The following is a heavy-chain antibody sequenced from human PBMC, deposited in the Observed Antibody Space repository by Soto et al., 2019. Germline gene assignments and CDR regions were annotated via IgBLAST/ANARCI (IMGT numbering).Heavy chain of an antibody. CDR3: ARNMVRFDP. Sequence: GASVKVSCKASGGTFSSYAISWVRQAPGQGLEWMGWISAYNGNANYAQKLQGRVTMTTDTSTSTAYMELRSLRSDDTAVYYCARNMVRFDPWGQGTLVTVSS. J-gene: IGHJ5*02. CDR2: ISAYNGNA. CDR1: GGTFSSYA. D-gene: IGHD1-1*01. V-gene: IGHV1-18*01.